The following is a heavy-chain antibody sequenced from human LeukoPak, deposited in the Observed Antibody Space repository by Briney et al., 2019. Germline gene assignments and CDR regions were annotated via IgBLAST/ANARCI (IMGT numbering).Heavy chain of an antibody. Sequence: GGSLRLSCAASGFTFSSYEMNWVRQAPGKGLEWVSAISGSGGSTYYADSVKGRFTISRDNSKNTLYLQMNSLRAEDTAVYYCAKRTQLYFDYWGQGTLVTVSS. CDR3: AKRTQLYFDY. CDR1: GFTFSSYE. CDR2: ISGSGGST. J-gene: IGHJ4*02. V-gene: IGHV3-23*01. D-gene: IGHD5-18*01.